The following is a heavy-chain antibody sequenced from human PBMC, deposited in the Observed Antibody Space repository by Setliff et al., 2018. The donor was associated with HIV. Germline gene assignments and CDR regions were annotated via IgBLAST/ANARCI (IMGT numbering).Heavy chain of an antibody. CDR2: VNRGRRT. J-gene: IGHJ5*02. CDR3: ASSSGWYGAAQFDP. CDR1: GGSFSDYY. V-gene: IGHV4-34*01. Sequence: PSETLSLTCALYGGSFSDYYWSWIRQPPGMGLEWIGEVNRGRRTNYNSSLKSRVTISLDTSKNQFSLKLSSLTAADTAVYYCASSSGWYGAAQFDPWGQGTRVTVSS. D-gene: IGHD6-19*01.